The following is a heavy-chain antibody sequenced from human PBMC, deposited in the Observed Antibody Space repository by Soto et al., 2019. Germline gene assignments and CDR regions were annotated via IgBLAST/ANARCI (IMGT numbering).Heavy chain of an antibody. CDR2: IGTAGDT. CDR1: GFTFSSYD. V-gene: IGHV3-13*01. Sequence: GGSLRLSCAASGFTFSSYDMHWVHQATGKGLEWVSAIGTAGDTYYPGSVKGRFTISRENAKNSLYPQMNSLRAGDTAVYYCARVASSSWLLDYWGQGTLVTVSS. J-gene: IGHJ4*02. CDR3: ARVASSSWLLDY. D-gene: IGHD6-13*01.